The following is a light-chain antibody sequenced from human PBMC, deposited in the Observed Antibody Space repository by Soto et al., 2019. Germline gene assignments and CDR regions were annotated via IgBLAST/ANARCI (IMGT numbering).Light chain of an antibody. CDR2: GAS. Sequence: EIVLTQSPGTLSLSPGERATLSCRASQSVSSYLAWFQQKPGQAPRLLIYGASSRATGIPDRFSGSGSGTDFTLTISRLEPEDFALYYCQQFGGSAFTFGGGTKVEIK. V-gene: IGKV3-20*01. J-gene: IGKJ4*01. CDR3: QQFGGSAFT. CDR1: QSVSSY.